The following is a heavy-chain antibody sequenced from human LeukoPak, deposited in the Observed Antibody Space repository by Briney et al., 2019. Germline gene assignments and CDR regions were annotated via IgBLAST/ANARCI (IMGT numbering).Heavy chain of an antibody. Sequence: PGGSLRLSCAVSGFTFSSNRMGWVRQAPGKGLEWVANINQDGSDEHYLDSVTGRFTISRDNAKNSLYLQMDSLRVEGTAMYYCAREATFGYHYFDCWGQGTLVTVSS. CDR2: INQDGSDE. J-gene: IGHJ4*02. V-gene: IGHV3-7*01. D-gene: IGHD3-16*01. CDR1: GFTFSSNR. CDR3: AREATFGYHYFDC.